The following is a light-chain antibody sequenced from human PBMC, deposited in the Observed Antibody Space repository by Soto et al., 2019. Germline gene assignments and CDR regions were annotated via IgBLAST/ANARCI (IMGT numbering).Light chain of an antibody. CDR2: KAS. Sequence: DIQMTQSPSTLSASVGDRVTITCRASQTISNCLAWYQQRPGKAPNLLIYKASTLECGVSSRFSGSGFGTEFTLTISSLQPDDFATHYCQHYNSYPYTFGQGTKLEIK. CDR1: QTISNC. J-gene: IGKJ2*01. V-gene: IGKV1-5*03. CDR3: QHYNSYPYT.